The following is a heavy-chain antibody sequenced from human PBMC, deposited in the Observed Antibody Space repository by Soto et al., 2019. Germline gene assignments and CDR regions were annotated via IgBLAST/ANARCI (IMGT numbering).Heavy chain of an antibody. Sequence: QVQLQESGPGLVKPSQTLSLTCTVSGGSISSGGYYWSWIRQHPGKGLEWIGYIYYSGSTYYNPSLKSRVTISVDTSKNQFALKLSSVPAADTAVYYCARGPDTAMVTPFDYWGQGTLVTVSS. CDR3: ARGPDTAMVTPFDY. V-gene: IGHV4-31*03. CDR2: IYYSGST. CDR1: GGSISSGGYY. D-gene: IGHD5-18*01. J-gene: IGHJ4*02.